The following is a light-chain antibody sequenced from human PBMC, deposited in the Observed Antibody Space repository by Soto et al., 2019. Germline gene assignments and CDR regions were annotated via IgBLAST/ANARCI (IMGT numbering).Light chain of an antibody. V-gene: IGKV1-5*03. Sequence: DIQMTQSPPTLSASVGDRVTITCRASESISSWLAWYQQKPGKAPNLLIYEASSLGSGVPSRFSGSGSGTEFTLTISSLQPDDFATYYCQQYNSYPLTFGGGTKVEIK. CDR2: EAS. CDR1: ESISSW. CDR3: QQYNSYPLT. J-gene: IGKJ4*01.